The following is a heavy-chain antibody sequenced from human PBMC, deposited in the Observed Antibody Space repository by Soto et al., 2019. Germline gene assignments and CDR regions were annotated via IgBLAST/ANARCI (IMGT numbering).Heavy chain of an antibody. Sequence: ASVKVSCKVSGYTLTELSMHWVRQAPGKGLEWMGGFDPEDGETIYAQKFQGRVTMTEDTSTDTAYMELSSLRSEDTAVYYCATDLGYNWNGPVGFDCWGQGTLVTVSS. CDR2: FDPEDGET. D-gene: IGHD1-20*01. CDR1: GYTLTELS. CDR3: ATDLGYNWNGPVGFDC. J-gene: IGHJ4*02. V-gene: IGHV1-24*01.